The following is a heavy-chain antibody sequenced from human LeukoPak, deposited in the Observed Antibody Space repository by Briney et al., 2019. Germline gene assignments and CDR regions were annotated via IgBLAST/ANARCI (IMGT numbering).Heavy chain of an antibody. Sequence: GGSLRLSCAASGFTFSSYGMHWVRQAPGKGLEWVAFIRYDGSNKYYTDSVKGRFTISRDNSKNTLYLQMNSLRAEDTAVYYCAKVTYGSGTYGAFDYWGQGTLVTVSS. J-gene: IGHJ4*02. V-gene: IGHV3-30*02. CDR2: IRYDGSNK. CDR3: AKVTYGSGTYGAFDY. D-gene: IGHD3-10*01. CDR1: GFTFSSYG.